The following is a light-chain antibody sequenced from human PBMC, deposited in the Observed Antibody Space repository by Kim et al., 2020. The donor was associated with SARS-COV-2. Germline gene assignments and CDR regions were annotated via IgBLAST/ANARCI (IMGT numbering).Light chain of an antibody. J-gene: IGKJ1*01. CDR2: GAS. Sequence: LSPGERATLSGRASQSVSSRYLAWYQQKPGQAPRLLIYGASCRATGIPDRFSGSGSGTDFTLTISRLEPEDFAVYYCQQYGSPWTFGQGTKVDIK. V-gene: IGKV3-20*01. CDR1: QSVSSRY. CDR3: QQYGSPWT.